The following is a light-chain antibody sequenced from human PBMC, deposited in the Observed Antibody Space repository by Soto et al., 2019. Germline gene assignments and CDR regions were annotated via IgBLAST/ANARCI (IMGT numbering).Light chain of an antibody. CDR1: QSVSSY. CDR2: DAS. CDR3: QHFGGTTFT. Sequence: EIVFTQTPATLSLSPGERATPSCRASQSVSSYLAWYQQKPRQAPRLLIYDASNRATGIPARFSGSGSGTDFTLTISSLEPEDFAVYYCQHFGGTTFTFGQGARLEI. J-gene: IGKJ5*01. V-gene: IGKV3-11*01.